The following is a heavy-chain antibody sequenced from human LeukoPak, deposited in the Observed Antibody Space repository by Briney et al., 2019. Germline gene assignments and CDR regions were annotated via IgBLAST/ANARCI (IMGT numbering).Heavy chain of an antibody. Sequence: GGSLRLSCAASGFTFSNYAMSWVRQAPGKGLDWVALISYDGANNYYADSVEGRFSISRDNSKNTLFLQLSRLRPEDTAVYYCARAGEDGFSFAYWGQGTLVTVSS. J-gene: IGHJ4*02. CDR1: GFTFSNYA. CDR2: ISYDGANN. V-gene: IGHV3-30-3*01. CDR3: ARAGEDGFSFAY. D-gene: IGHD5-24*01.